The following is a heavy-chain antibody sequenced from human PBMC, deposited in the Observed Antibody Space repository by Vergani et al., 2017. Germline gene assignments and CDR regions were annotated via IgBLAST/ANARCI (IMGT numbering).Heavy chain of an antibody. CDR1: GGTFSSYA. D-gene: IGHD6-13*01. V-gene: IGHV1-69*01. CDR2: IIPIFGTA. J-gene: IGHJ6*03. Sequence: QVQLVQSGAEVKKPGSSVKVSCKASGGTFSSYAISWVRQAPGQGLEWMGGIIPIFGTANYAQTFQGRVTITADDSTSTAYMELSSLRSEDTAVYYCARDYRSGRSWYFGPPSSSYYYYMDVWGKGTTVTVSS. CDR3: ARDYRSGRSWYFGPPSSSYYYYMDV.